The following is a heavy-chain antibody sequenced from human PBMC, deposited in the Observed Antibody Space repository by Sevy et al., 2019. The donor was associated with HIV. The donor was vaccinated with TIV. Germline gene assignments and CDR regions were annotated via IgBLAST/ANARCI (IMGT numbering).Heavy chain of an antibody. CDR1: GFTFSNYA. J-gene: IGHJ4*02. D-gene: IGHD2-2*01. Sequence: GGSLRLSCAASGFTFSNYAMRWVRQAPGKGLEWVSTFSFGCGKINYADSVKGRFTISRDNSKNTLYLQMNSLRAEDTAVYYCAREGCSKPLDYWGQGTLVTVSS. CDR3: AREGCSKPLDY. V-gene: IGHV3-23*01. CDR2: FSFGCGKI.